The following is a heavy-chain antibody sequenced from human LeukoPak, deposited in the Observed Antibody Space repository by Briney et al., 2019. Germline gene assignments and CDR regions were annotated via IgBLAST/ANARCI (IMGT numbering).Heavy chain of an antibody. CDR1: GGSISSSSYY. Sequence: SETLSLTCTVSGGSISSSSYYWGWIRQPPGKGLEWIGSMYYSGSTYYNPSLKSRVTISVDTSKNQFSLKLSSVTAADTAVYYCARVGYYDSSGPLAYFDYWGQGTLVTVSS. CDR3: ARVGYYDSSGPLAYFDY. V-gene: IGHV4-39*07. J-gene: IGHJ4*02. CDR2: MYYSGST. D-gene: IGHD3-22*01.